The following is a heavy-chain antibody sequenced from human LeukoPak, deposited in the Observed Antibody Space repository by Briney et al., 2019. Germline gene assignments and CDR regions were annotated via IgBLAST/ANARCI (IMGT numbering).Heavy chain of an antibody. CDR1: GFTFSSYS. CDR2: ISSSSSYI. CDR3: ARELSMVRGGRGFDP. J-gene: IGHJ5*02. V-gene: IGHV3-21*01. D-gene: IGHD3-10*01. Sequence: GGSLRLSCAASGFTFSSYSMNWVRQAPGKGLEWVSSISSSSSYIYYADSVKGRFTISRDNAKNSLYLQMNSLRAKDTAVYYCARELSMVRGGRGFDPWGQGTLVTVSS.